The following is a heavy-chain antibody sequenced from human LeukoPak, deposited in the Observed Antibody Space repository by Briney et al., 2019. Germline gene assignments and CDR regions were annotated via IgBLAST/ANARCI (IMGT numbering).Heavy chain of an antibody. J-gene: IGHJ4*02. Sequence: GGSLKLSCAASGFTFSIYAMNWVRQAPGKGLEWVSVITGNGGMIDYADSVRGRFSISRDNSKNTLYLQVNSLRVEDTAIYYCVKDLRPDGYYDFDYWGQGTLVTVSS. CDR1: GFTFSIYA. CDR2: ITGNGGMI. D-gene: IGHD5-18*01. V-gene: IGHV3-23*01. CDR3: VKDLRPDGYYDFDY.